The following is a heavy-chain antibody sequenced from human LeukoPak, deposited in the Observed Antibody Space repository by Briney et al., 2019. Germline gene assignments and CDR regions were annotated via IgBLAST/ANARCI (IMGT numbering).Heavy chain of an antibody. CDR2: ITASGTTI. Sequence: GGSLRLSCAASGFNFHEYEMNWVRQAPEKGLEWLAYITASGTTIHYADSVRGRLSISRDNDKSSLYLQMDSLRVDDTGVYYCARTTLSGSPRDWGQGTLLIVSS. D-gene: IGHD1-14*01. CDR3: ARTTLSGSPRD. V-gene: IGHV3-48*03. CDR1: GFNFHEYE. J-gene: IGHJ1*01.